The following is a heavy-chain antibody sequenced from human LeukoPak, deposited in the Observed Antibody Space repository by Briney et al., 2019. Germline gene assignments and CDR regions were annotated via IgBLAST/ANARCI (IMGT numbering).Heavy chain of an antibody. V-gene: IGHV1-2*02. CDR2: VNPNSGDT. J-gene: IGHJ5*01. Sequence: GSVKVSCKASGYTFTGYYMHWVRQAPGQGLGWMGCVNPNSGDTNYAQKFQGSVTMTRDTSISTVYMELSRLRSDDTAVYYCARASGSYWWFDSWGQGTLVTVSS. D-gene: IGHD1-26*01. CDR1: GYTFTGYY. CDR3: ARASGSYWWFDS.